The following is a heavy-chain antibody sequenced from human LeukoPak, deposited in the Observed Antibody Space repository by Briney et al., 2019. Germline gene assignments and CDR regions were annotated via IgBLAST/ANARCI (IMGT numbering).Heavy chain of an antibody. CDR1: GFTFSGYA. V-gene: IGHV3-23*01. J-gene: IGHJ4*03. Sequence: GGSLRLSCAASGFTFSGYAMSWVRQAPGKGLEWVSAISGSGDSTYYGDSVKGRFTISRDNSKNTLYLQMNSLRAEDTAVYYCAKTRPLDSSSWSHGDYWGQGTTVTVSS. CDR3: AKTRPLDSSSWSHGDY. D-gene: IGHD6-13*01. CDR2: ISGSGDST.